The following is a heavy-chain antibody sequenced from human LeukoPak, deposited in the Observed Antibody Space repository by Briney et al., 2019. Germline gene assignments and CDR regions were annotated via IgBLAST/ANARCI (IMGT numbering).Heavy chain of an antibody. CDR3: AREVWYYYDRSGYYDPGPFHL. CDR1: GFTFSSYS. CDR2: ISSSSSTI. J-gene: IGHJ1*01. D-gene: IGHD3-22*01. V-gene: IGHV3-48*01. Sequence: GGSLRLSCAASGFTFSSYSMNWVRQAPGKGLEWVSYISSSSSTIYYADPVKGRFTISRDNANNSLYLRMNSPRAEYTALYYWAREVWYYYDRSGYYDPGPFHLWGQGTVVPVP.